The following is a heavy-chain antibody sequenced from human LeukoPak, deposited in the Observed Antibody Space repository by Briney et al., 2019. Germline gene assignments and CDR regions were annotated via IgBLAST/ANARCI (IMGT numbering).Heavy chain of an antibody. CDR2: INPNSGGT. CDR3: ARGGWPQLATNWFDP. Sequence: WASVKVSCKASGYTFTSYYMHWVRQAPGQGLEWMGWINPNSGGTNYAQKFQGRVTMTRDTSISTAYMELSRLRSDDTAVYYCARGGWPQLATNWFDPWGQGTLVTVSS. J-gene: IGHJ5*02. CDR1: GYTFTSYY. D-gene: IGHD5-18*01. V-gene: IGHV1-2*02.